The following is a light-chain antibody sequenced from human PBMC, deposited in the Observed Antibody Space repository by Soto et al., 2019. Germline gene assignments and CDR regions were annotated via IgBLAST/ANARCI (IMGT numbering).Light chain of an antibody. Sequence: LTPSPSSLSASVGDSATLSCRASETVRSNLAWYQQKPGQAPRLLIYDASNRATGIPDRFSGGGSGTDFTLTISRLEPEDFAVYYCQQRSNWITFGQGTRLEIK. J-gene: IGKJ5*01. V-gene: IGKV3-11*01. CDR1: ETVRSN. CDR3: QQRSNWIT. CDR2: DAS.